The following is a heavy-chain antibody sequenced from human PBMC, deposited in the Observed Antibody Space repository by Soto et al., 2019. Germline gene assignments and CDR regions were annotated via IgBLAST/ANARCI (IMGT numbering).Heavy chain of an antibody. CDR1: GGSITDYS. D-gene: IGHD1-7*01. CDR2: ISATGKN. J-gene: IGHJ4*02. V-gene: IGHV4-4*07. CDR3: ARESGENWSYEAY. Sequence: SETLSLTCSVSGGSITDYSWNWIRQSAGKGLEWIGRISATGKNQVNPSLQSRVTMSLDTSKNQFSLKLTSVTAADTAVYYCARESGENWSYEAYWGQGTLVTVSS.